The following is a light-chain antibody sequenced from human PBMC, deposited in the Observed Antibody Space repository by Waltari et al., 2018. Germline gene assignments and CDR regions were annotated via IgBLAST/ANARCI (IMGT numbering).Light chain of an antibody. J-gene: IGLJ3*02. CDR3: LVYMGSGIWV. V-gene: IGLV8-61*01. CDR2: KTK. Sequence: QTVVTQEPSLSVSPAGTVTLTCVLSPGSVSSPSYVSWYQQRPGQTPRPPVYKTKIRSSGVPDRFSGSSLGNKAALIITGAQADDECDYYCLVYMGSGIWVFGGGTKLTVL. CDR1: PGSVSSPSY.